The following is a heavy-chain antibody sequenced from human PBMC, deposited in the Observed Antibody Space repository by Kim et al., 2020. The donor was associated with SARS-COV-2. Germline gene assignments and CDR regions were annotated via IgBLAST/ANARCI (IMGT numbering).Heavy chain of an antibody. V-gene: IGHV3-23*01. J-gene: IGHJ4*02. CDR2: VSSDAGIT. CDR1: GFTFSSDA. CDR3: AKALRQLSMALYY. Sequence: GGSLRLFCAASGFTFSSDAMSWVRQAPGKGLEWVSSVSSDAGITHYADSVKGRFTISRDNSKNMLYLQMNSLRAEDTALYYCAKALRQLSMALYYWGQG. D-gene: IGHD3-10*01.